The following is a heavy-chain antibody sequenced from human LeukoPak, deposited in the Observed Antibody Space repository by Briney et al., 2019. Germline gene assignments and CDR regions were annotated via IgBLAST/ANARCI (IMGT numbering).Heavy chain of an antibody. CDR2: IYHSGST. D-gene: IGHD3-9*01. CDR3: ARDRYYDILNGLDY. Sequence: SETLSLTCTVSGYSISSGYYWGWIRQPPGKGLEWIGSIYHSGSTYYNPSLKSRVTISVDTSKNQFSLKLSSVTAADTAVYYCARDRYYDILNGLDYWGQGTLVTVSS. CDR1: GYSISSGYY. J-gene: IGHJ4*02. V-gene: IGHV4-38-2*02.